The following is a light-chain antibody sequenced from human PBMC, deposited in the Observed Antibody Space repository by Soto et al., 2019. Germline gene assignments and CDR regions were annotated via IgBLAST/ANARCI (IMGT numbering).Light chain of an antibody. J-gene: IGLJ2*01. V-gene: IGLV1-44*01. Sequence: QSVLTQPPSASGTPGQRVTISCSGSSSNIGTNAVNWYQPFPGAAPKLLIYHGSQRPSGVPGRFSGSKSGTSASLAIGGLQSEDEADYFCAAWDDTLNAVVFGGGTQLTVL. CDR3: AAWDDTLNAVV. CDR1: SSNIGTNA. CDR2: HGS.